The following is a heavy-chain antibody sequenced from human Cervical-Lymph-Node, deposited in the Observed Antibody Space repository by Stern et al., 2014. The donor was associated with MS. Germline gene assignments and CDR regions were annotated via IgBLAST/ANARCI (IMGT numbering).Heavy chain of an antibody. D-gene: IGHD4-23*01. CDR1: GFTFSSYS. Sequence: EVQLVQSGGGLVKPGGSLRLSCAASGFTFSSYSMNWVRQAPGKGLEWVASISSGGNNLYYADSLKGRFTISRDNAKNSLYLQMNSLRADDTAVYYCARGRGGNYRYYFDYWGQGTLVTVSS. CDR2: ISSGGNNL. V-gene: IGHV3-21*01. CDR3: ARGRGGNYRYYFDY. J-gene: IGHJ4*02.